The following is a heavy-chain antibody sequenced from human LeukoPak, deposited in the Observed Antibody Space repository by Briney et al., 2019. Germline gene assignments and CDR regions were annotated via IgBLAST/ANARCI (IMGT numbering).Heavy chain of an antibody. CDR3: ARDQGPIAVNLYFDL. CDR1: GFTFSDYY. CDR2: ISSSGSTI. J-gene: IGHJ2*01. D-gene: IGHD6-19*01. Sequence: GGSLRLSCAASGFTFSDYYMRWIRPAPGKGREGGLYISSSGSTIYYADSVKGRFTISRDNAKNSLYLQMNSLRAEDTAVYYWARDQGPIAVNLYFDLWGRGTLVTVSS. V-gene: IGHV3-11*01.